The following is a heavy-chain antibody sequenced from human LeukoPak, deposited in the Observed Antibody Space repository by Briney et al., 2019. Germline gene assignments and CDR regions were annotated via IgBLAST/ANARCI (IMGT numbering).Heavy chain of an antibody. V-gene: IGHV3-73*01. CDR3: TTTPYYDILTGYYTLKGVFQH. J-gene: IGHJ1*01. CDR2: IRDKVNNYAT. D-gene: IGHD3-9*01. Sequence: GGSLKLSCAASGFTFGDSPMHWVRQASGKGLEWVGRIRDKVNNYATAYAASVKGRFTISRDDSKNTAYLQMNGLRTEDTAVYYCTTTPYYDILTGYYTLKGVFQHWGQGTLVTVSS. CDR1: GFTFGDSP.